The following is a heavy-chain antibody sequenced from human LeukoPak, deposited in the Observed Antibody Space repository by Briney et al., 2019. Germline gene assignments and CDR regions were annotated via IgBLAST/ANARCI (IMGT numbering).Heavy chain of an antibody. CDR1: GFTFSSYE. D-gene: IGHD5-24*01. J-gene: IGHJ3*02. CDR3: ARVLGLVEMATNPNDAFDI. CDR2: ISSSGSTI. Sequence: GGSLRLSCAASGFTFSSYEMNWVRQAPGKGLEWVSYISSSGSTIYYADSVKGRFTISRDNAKNSLYLQMNSLRAEDTAVYYCARVLGLVEMATNPNDAFDIWGQGTMVTVSS. V-gene: IGHV3-48*03.